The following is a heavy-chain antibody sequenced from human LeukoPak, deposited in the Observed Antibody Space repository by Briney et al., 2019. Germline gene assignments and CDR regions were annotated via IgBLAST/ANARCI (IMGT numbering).Heavy chain of an antibody. D-gene: IGHD3-10*01. V-gene: IGHV1-2*06. Sequence: GASVKVSCTASGYTFTGYYMHWVRQAPGPGLEWMGRINPNSGGTNYAQKFQGRVTMTRDTSISTAYMELSRLRSDDTAVYYCASSPDGYGSGIDYWGQGTLVTVSS. J-gene: IGHJ4*02. CDR1: GYTFTGYY. CDR2: INPNSGGT. CDR3: ASSPDGYGSGIDY.